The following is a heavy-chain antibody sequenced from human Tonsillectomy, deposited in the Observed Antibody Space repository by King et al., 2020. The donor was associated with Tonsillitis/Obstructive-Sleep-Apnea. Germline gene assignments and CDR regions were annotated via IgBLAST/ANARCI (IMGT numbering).Heavy chain of an antibody. CDR3: TRLLDDFWSWSPTAYYWFHP. CDR2: IRSKTNNYAT. D-gene: IGHD3-3*01. J-gene: IGHJ5*02. V-gene: IGHV3-73*01. Sequence: VQLVESGGGLVQPGGALKLSCAASGFSFSGSAMHWVRQASGKGREWVGRIRSKTNNYATAYAASVKGRFPISRDDTKNTAYLQMNSLKTEDTAVYYCTRLLDDFWSWSPTAYYWFHPWGQGTLVTVSS. CDR1: GFSFSGSA.